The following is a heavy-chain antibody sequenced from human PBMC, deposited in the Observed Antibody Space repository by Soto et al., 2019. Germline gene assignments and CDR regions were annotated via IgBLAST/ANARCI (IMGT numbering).Heavy chain of an antibody. CDR3: ARGSYEDYYYGLDV. CDR2: INAGNGNT. J-gene: IGHJ6*02. V-gene: IGHV1-3*01. CDR1: GYTFTSYA. D-gene: IGHD1-26*01. Sequence: ASVKVSCKASGYTFTSYAMHWERQAPGQRLEWMGWINAGNGNTKYSQKFQGRVTITRDTSASTAYMELSSLRSEDTAVYYCARGSYEDYYYGLDVWGQGTTVTVSS.